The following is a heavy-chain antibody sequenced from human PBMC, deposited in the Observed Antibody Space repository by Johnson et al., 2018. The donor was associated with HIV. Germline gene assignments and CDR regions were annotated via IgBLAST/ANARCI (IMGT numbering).Heavy chain of an antibody. CDR2: IKRQIDGGAT. CDR3: STERAAVGSGVFDI. J-gene: IGHJ3*02. D-gene: IGHD6-13*01. Sequence: EVQLLESGGGLVKPGGSLRLSCAASGFTFTNAWMSWVRQAPGKGLEWVGRIKRQIDGGATDYAAPVKGRFTISRDDSEYTLYLQMNSLKAEDTAGYYCSTERAAVGSGVFDIWGQGTMVTVSS. CDR1: GFTFTNAW. V-gene: IGHV3-15*01.